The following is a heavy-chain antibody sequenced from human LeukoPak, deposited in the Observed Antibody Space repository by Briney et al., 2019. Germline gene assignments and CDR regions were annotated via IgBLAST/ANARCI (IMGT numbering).Heavy chain of an antibody. CDR2: ISSSSSTI. CDR3: ARDLRWDSSGYYLRPFDY. D-gene: IGHD3-22*01. V-gene: IGHV3-48*02. CDR1: GFTFSSYS. Sequence: PGGSLRLSCAASGFTFSSYSMNWVRQAPGKGLEWVSYISSSSSTIYYADSVKGRFTISRDNAKNSLYLQMNSLRDEDTAVYYCARDLRWDSSGYYLRPFDYWGQGTLVTVSS. J-gene: IGHJ4*02.